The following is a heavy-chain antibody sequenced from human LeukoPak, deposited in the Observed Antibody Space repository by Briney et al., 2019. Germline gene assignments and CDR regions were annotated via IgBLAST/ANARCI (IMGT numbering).Heavy chain of an antibody. J-gene: IGHJ4*02. CDR1: GYTFTTYD. V-gene: IGHV1-8*01. Sequence: EASVKVSRKASGYTFTTYDINWVRQATGQGLEWMGWMNPNSGNTGYAQRFQGRATMTRSTSISTAYMELSSLRSEDTAVYYCARAGRVYAQRDFDYWGQGTLVTVSS. D-gene: IGHD2-8*01. CDR3: ARAGRVYAQRDFDY. CDR2: MNPNSGNT.